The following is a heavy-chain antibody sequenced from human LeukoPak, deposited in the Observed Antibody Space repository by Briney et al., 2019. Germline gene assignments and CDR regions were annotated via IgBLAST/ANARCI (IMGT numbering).Heavy chain of an antibody. CDR3: ATYYYDSSGYPGGDY. V-gene: IGHV4-34*01. D-gene: IGHD3-22*01. CDR2: INHSGST. J-gene: IGHJ4*02. Sequence: SETLSLTCAVYGGSFSGYYWSWIRQPPGKGLEWIGEINHSGSTNYNPSLKSRVTISVDTSKNQFSLKLSSVTAADTAVYYCATYYYDSSGYPGGDYWGQGTLVTASS. CDR1: GGSFSGYY.